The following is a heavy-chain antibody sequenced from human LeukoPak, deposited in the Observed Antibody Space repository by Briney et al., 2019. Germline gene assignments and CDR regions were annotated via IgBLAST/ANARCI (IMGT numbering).Heavy chain of an antibody. CDR3: AKVRVVFNWNYAYYFDY. D-gene: IGHD1-7*01. CDR1: GFTVSSNY. V-gene: IGHV3-30*18. J-gene: IGHJ4*02. Sequence: GGSLRLSCAASGFTVSSNYMSWVRQAPGKGLEWVAIISYDGSSKYYADSVKGRSTISRDNSKNTLYLQMNSLGPEDTAMYYCAKVRVVFNWNYAYYFDYWGQGTLVTVSS. CDR2: ISYDGSSK.